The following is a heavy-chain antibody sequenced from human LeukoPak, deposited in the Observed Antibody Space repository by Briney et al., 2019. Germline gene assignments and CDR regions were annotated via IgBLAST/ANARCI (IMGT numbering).Heavy chain of an antibody. CDR2: IYYSGTT. V-gene: IGHV4-39*01. D-gene: IGHD4-23*01. J-gene: IGHJ4*02. Sequence: SETLSLTCTVSGGSISSSSDYCGWIRQPPGKGLEWIGNIYYSGTTYYNPSLKSRVTISVDTSKNQFSLKLSSVTAADTAVYYCARLYGGNPGHFDYWGQGTLVTVSS. CDR1: GGSISSSSDY. CDR3: ARLYGGNPGHFDY.